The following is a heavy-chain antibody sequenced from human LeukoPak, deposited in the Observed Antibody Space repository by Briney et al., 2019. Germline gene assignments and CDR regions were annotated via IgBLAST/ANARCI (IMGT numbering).Heavy chain of an antibody. J-gene: IGHJ6*02. D-gene: IGHD2-2*01. CDR1: GFTFSGYW. CDR3: VRRHPPPSTSPTSYGMDV. Sequence: GGSLRLSCAASGFTFSGYWMHWVRQAPGKGLVWVSRINTDGSSTTYADSVKGRFTISGDNAKNTLYLQMNSLRVEDTAVYHCVRRHPPPSTSPTSYGMDVWGQGTTVTVSS. V-gene: IGHV3-74*01. CDR2: INTDGSST.